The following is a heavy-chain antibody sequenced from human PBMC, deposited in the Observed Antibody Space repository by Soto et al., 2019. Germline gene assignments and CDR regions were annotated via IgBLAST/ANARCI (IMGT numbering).Heavy chain of an antibody. CDR2: IHYSGST. CDR1: GSTITIGDYF. J-gene: IGHJ6*02. Sequence: SDTLSLTYTVSGSTITIGDYFWGWILQPPGKGLEWIGYIHYSGSTYHNPSLKSRVAISVDTSKNQFSLKLTSVTAADTAVYYCGRAHRDLQQVVHYYYSFNVWGQGTTVT. CDR3: GRAHRDLQQVVHYYYSFNV. D-gene: IGHD6-13*01. V-gene: IGHV4-30-4*02.